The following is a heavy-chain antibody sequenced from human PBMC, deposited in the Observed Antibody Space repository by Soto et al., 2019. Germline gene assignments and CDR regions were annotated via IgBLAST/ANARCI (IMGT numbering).Heavy chain of an antibody. V-gene: IGHV3-33*01. D-gene: IGHD2-2*01. J-gene: IGHJ6*02. CDR3: ARLGYCSSSTCRCYYYYSMDV. CDR1: GFTFSSYG. Sequence: GGSLRLSCAASGFTFSSYGMHWVRQAPGKGLEWVAVIWCDGSNEYYADSVKGRFTISRDNSKNILFLQMNSLRAEDTAVYYCARLGYCSSSTCRCYYYYSMDVWGQGTTVTVSS. CDR2: IWCDGSNE.